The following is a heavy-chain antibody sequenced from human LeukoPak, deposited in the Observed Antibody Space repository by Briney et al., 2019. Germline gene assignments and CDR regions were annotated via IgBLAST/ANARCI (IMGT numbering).Heavy chain of an antibody. CDR3: SRNPTAYNWFDP. Sequence: PGGSLRLSCVTSGFTFSSYGMHWVRQAPGKGLEWVAFIRYDESNKYYADSVKGRFTISRDNAKNSLYLQMNSLRAEDTAVYFCSRNPTAYNWFDPWGQGTLVTVSS. CDR1: GFTFSSYG. J-gene: IGHJ5*02. V-gene: IGHV3-30*02. CDR2: IRYDESNK. D-gene: IGHD1-14*01.